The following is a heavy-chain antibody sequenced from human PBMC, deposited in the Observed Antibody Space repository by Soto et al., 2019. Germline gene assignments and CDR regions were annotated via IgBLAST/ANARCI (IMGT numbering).Heavy chain of an antibody. CDR3: ARGLNDYSTSSGRRSAQRGYYYGMDV. J-gene: IGHJ6*02. D-gene: IGHD4-4*01. CDR2: ISLYSDGT. Sequence: QVQLVQSGGEVKRPGASVKVSCKTSGYTFSNYGITWVRQAPGQPLEWLGWISLYSDGTNYAQKFQGRVSMTTDTSTTTAYMELRSLRPDDTAVYYCARGLNDYSTSSGRRSAQRGYYYGMDVWGQGTTVTVS. CDR1: GYTFSNYG. V-gene: IGHV1-18*01.